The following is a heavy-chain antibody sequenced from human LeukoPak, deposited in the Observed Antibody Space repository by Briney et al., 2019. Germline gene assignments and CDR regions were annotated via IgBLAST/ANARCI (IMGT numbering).Heavy chain of an antibody. J-gene: IGHJ6*03. CDR1: GGSFSGYY. CDR2: INHSGST. Sequence: PSETLSLTCAVYGGSFSGYYWSWIRQPPGKGLEWIGEINHSGSTNYNPSLKSRVTISVDTSKNQFSLKLSSVTAADTAVYYCASWVTYYYYYMDVWGKGTTVTISS. CDR3: ASWVTYYYYYMDV. V-gene: IGHV4-34*01. D-gene: IGHD2-21*02.